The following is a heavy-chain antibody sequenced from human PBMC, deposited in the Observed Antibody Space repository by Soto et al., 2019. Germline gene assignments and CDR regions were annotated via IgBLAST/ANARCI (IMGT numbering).Heavy chain of an antibody. V-gene: IGHV3-21*01. CDR1: GFNSNSYT. D-gene: IGHD2-15*01. CDR3: ARDCSGGSCYPGMDV. Sequence: EVQLVESGGGLVKPGGSLRLSCAASGFNSNSYTINWVRQAPGKRLEWLSSISSSGYIFSTDSVRGRFTISRDNAKNSVYLQINRLRAEDTAVYFCARDCSGGSCYPGMDVWGQGTTVTVSS. CDR2: ISSSGYI. J-gene: IGHJ6*02.